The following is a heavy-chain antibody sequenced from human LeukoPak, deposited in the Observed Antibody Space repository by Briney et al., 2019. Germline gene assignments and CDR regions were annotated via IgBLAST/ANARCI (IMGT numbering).Heavy chain of an antibody. CDR2: IYSGGST. J-gene: IGHJ4*02. CDR1: GFTVNTNY. CDR3: ARDPYHYDYVWGSYPPN. Sequence: GGSLRLSCAASGFTVNTNYMSWVRQAPGKGLEWVSVIYSGGSTYYADSVKGRFTISRDNSKNTLYLQMYSLRAEDTAVYYCARDPYHYDYVWGSYPPNWGQGALVTVSS. V-gene: IGHV3-66*01. D-gene: IGHD3-16*02.